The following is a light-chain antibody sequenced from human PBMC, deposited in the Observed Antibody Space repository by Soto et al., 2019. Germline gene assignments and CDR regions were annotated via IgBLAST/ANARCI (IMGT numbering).Light chain of an antibody. J-gene: IGKJ1*01. CDR3: QQYNNWPAWT. Sequence: ERVMTHSPATLSVSPGERATLSCRSSQSVSSNLAWYQQKPGQAPRLLIYGASTRATGIPARFSGSGSGTEFTLTISSLQSEDFAVYYCQQYNNWPAWTFGQGTKVDI. CDR2: GAS. V-gene: IGKV3-15*01. CDR1: QSVSSN.